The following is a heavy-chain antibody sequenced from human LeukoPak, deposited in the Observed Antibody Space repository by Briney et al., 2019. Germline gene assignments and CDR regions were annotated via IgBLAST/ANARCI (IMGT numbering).Heavy chain of an antibody. CDR2: ISAYNGNT. V-gene: IGHV1-18*01. Sequence: ASVKVTCKASGYTFTSYGISWVRQAPGQGLEWMGWISAYNGNTNYAQKLQGRVTMTTDTSTSTAYMELRSLRSDDTAVYYCARGTPSYYDFWSGYYSHSYYYYMDVWAKGPRSPSP. CDR3: ARGTPSYYDFWSGYYSHSYYYYMDV. CDR1: GYTFTSYG. J-gene: IGHJ6*03. D-gene: IGHD3-3*01.